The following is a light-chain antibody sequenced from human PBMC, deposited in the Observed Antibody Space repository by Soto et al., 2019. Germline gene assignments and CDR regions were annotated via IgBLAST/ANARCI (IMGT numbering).Light chain of an antibody. CDR1: QSISSS. V-gene: IGKV1-39*01. CDR2: AAS. Sequence: DIQMTQSPSSLSASVGDRVTITCRASQSISSSLNWYQQKPGKAPKLLIYAASSLQSGVPSTFSGSGSGTDFTLTISSLQPEDFATYYCQQSSSTPRTFGQGTKVEIK. CDR3: QQSSSTPRT. J-gene: IGKJ1*01.